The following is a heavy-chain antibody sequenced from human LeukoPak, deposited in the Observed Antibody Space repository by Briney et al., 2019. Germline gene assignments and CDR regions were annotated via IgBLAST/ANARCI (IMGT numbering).Heavy chain of an antibody. Sequence: GGSLRLSCAASGFTFSSYAMSWVRQAPGKGLEWVSVISGSGGSTYYADSVKGRFTLSRDNSKNTLYLQMNSLRAEDTAVYYCARDSRWSYPFDIWGQGTMVTVSS. J-gene: IGHJ3*02. CDR1: GFTFSSYA. CDR3: ARDSRWSYPFDI. CDR2: ISGSGGST. V-gene: IGHV3-23*01. D-gene: IGHD4-23*01.